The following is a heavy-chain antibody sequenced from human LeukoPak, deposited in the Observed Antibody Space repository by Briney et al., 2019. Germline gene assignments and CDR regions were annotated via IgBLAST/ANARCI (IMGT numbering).Heavy chain of an antibody. Sequence: PGGSLRLSCAASGFTFSSYSMNWVRQAPGKGLEWVSSISSSSSYIYYADSVKGRFTISRDNAKNSLYLQMNSLRAEDTAVYYCARGGTRGYSPSDYWGPGTLVTVSS. D-gene: IGHD5-18*01. CDR2: ISSSSSYI. V-gene: IGHV3-21*01. CDR3: ARGGTRGYSPSDY. CDR1: GFTFSSYS. J-gene: IGHJ4*02.